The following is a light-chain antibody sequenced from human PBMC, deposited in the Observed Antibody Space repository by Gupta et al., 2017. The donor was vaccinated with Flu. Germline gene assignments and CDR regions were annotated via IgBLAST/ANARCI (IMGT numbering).Light chain of an antibody. J-gene: IGKJ5*01. CDR3: QQYTNWPSALT. CDR1: QPVSSN. CDR2: EAS. Sequence: AALSCWPSQPVSSNLARFQQRPGENARNLIYEASTRVPGIPARFSGSGSCTNFTPPISSLESADFAVYYCQQYTNWPSALTFGQGTRLEIE. V-gene: IGKV3-15*01.